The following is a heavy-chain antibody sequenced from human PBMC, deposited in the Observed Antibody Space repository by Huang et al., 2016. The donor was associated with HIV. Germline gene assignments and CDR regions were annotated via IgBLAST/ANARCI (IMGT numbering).Heavy chain of an antibody. CDR1: GLGFCGYG. CDR2: VGRWAGNI. D-gene: IGHD6-13*01. V-gene: IGHV3-33*03. Sequence: VQLLESGGGLAQPGGSRRLSCAAAGLGFCGYGMRGVRRAPGRGVWSVAVVGRWAGNIFYSNSGRGRFTVSRDNSKNTLYLQMTTLRVEDTAVYFCVREGNPGSSWFFGDNWFDPWGQGTLVTVSP. J-gene: IGHJ5*02. CDR3: VREGNPGSSWFFGDNWFDP.